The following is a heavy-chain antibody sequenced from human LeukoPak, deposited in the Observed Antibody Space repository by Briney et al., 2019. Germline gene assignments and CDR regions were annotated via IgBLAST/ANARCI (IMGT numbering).Heavy chain of an antibody. V-gene: IGHV3-66*02. CDR3: ARGTDSSGYYGGSHY. J-gene: IGHJ4*02. CDR1: GFTVSTNY. D-gene: IGHD3-22*01. CDR2: IYSDSST. Sequence: GGSLRLSCAASGFTVSTNYMSWVRQAPGKGLEWVSVIYSDSSTYYADSVKGRFTISRDNSKNTLYLQMNSLRAEDTAVYYCARGTDSSGYYGGSHYWGQGTLVTVSS.